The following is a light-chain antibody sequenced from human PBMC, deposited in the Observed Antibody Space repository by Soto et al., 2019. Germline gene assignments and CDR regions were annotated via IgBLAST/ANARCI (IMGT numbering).Light chain of an antibody. CDR2: KAS. CDR1: QSISSW. CDR3: QQYNSYSPLT. J-gene: IGKJ1*01. Sequence: DIQMTQSPSTLPASVGDRVTITCRASQSISSWLAWYQQKPGKAPKLLIYKASSLESGVPSRFSGSGSGTEFTLTISSLQPDDFATYYCQQYNSYSPLTFGQGTK. V-gene: IGKV1-5*03.